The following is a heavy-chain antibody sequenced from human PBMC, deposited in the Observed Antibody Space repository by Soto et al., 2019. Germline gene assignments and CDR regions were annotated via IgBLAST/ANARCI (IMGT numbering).Heavy chain of an antibody. V-gene: IGHV4-59*01. CDR2: IYYSGST. J-gene: IGHJ4*02. CDR1: GGSISSYY. CDR3: ARERHYYDSSGYYSLPHFDY. D-gene: IGHD3-22*01. Sequence: SETLSLTCTVSGGSISSYYWSWIRQPPGKGLEWIGYIYYSGSTNYNPSLKSRVTISVDTSKNQFSLKLSSVTAADTAVYYCARERHYYDSSGYYSLPHFDYWGQGTLVTVSS.